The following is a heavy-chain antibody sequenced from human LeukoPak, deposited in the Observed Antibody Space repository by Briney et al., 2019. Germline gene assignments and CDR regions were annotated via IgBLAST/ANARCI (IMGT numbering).Heavy chain of an antibody. CDR1: GGAFSSYA. CDR2: ININSGGI. Sequence: SVKVSCKASGGAFSSYAISWVRQAPGQGLEWMGRININSGGINYAEKFQGRVTMTRATSISTAYMELSRLRFDDTAVYYCARDRDGGVGTIDYWGQGTLVPVSS. V-gene: IGHV1-2*06. CDR3: ARDRDGGVGTIDY. D-gene: IGHD3-3*01. J-gene: IGHJ4*02.